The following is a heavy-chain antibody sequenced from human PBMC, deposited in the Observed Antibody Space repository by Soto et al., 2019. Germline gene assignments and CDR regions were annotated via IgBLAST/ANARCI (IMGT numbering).Heavy chain of an antibody. CDR1: GYTFTSYD. D-gene: IGHD6-13*01. J-gene: IGHJ6*02. CDR2: MNPNSGNT. CDR3: ARNYWIAAAGMNSDGPNYYDYGMDV. Sequence: GASVKVSCKASGYTFTSYDINWVRQATGQGLEWMGWMNPNSGNTGYAQKFQGRVTMTRNTSISTAYMELSSLRSEDTAVYYCARNYWIAAAGMNSDGPNYYDYGMDVCG. V-gene: IGHV1-8*01.